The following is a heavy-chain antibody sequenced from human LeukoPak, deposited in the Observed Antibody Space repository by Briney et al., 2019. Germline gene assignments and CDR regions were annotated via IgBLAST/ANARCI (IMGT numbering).Heavy chain of an antibody. Sequence: GGSLRLSCAASGFTFSSYSMNWVRQAPGKGLEWVSYISSSSSTIYYADSVKGRFTISRDNAKNSLYLQMNSLRAEDTAVYYCARPTLYYDSSGYSDAFDIRGQGTMVTVSS. CDR2: ISSSSSTI. D-gene: IGHD3-22*01. J-gene: IGHJ3*02. CDR1: GFTFSSYS. CDR3: ARPTLYYDSSGYSDAFDI. V-gene: IGHV3-48*01.